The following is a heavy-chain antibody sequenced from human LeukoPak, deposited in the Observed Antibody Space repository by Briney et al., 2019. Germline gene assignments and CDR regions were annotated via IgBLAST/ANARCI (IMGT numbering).Heavy chain of an antibody. D-gene: IGHD5-18*01. CDR2: ISGSGGST. J-gene: IGHJ4*02. V-gene: IGHV3-23*01. Sequence: PGRSLRLSCAASGFTFSSYAMSWVRQAPGKGLEWVSAISGSGGSTYYADSVKGRSTISRDNSKNTLYLQMNSLRAEDTAVYYCARGYSYGHFDYWGQGTLVTVSS. CDR3: ARGYSYGHFDY. CDR1: GFTFSSYA.